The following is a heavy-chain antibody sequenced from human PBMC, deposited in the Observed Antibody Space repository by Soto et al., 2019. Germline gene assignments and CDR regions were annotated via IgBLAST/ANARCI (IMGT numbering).Heavy chain of an antibody. D-gene: IGHD2-21*02. CDR1: GGTFSSYA. Sequence: QVQLVQSGAEVKKPGSSVKVSCKASGGTFSSYAISWVRQAPGQGLEWMGGIIPIFGTANYAQKFQGRVTITADESTSTAYMELSSLRSEDTAVYYCARSAYCGGDCPGRYNWFDPWGQGTLVTVSS. CDR3: ARSAYCGGDCPGRYNWFDP. V-gene: IGHV1-69*01. CDR2: IIPIFGTA. J-gene: IGHJ5*02.